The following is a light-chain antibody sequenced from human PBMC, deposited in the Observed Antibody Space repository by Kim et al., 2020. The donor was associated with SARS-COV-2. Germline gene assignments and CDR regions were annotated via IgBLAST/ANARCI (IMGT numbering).Light chain of an antibody. V-gene: IGKV1-39*01. CDR3: QQSYTTPRT. CDR2: AAS. CDR1: QSISTY. Sequence: DIQMTQSPSSLSASVGDRVTITCRATQSISTYLNWYQQKPGTAPKLLISAASRLQSGVPSRFSGSGSGTDFTLTISSLQPEDFATYYCQQSYTTPRTFGQGTKVDIK. J-gene: IGKJ1*01.